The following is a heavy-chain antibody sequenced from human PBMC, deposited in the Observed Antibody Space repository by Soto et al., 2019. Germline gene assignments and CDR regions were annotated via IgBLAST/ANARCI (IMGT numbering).Heavy chain of an antibody. D-gene: IGHD2-15*01. CDR2: ISWNSGSI. Sequence: EVQLVESGGGLVQPGRSLRLSCAASGFTFDDYAMHWVRQAPGKGLEWVSGISWNSGSIGYADSVKGRFTISRDNAKNSLYLQMNSLRAEDKALYYCAKRGYCSGGSCSYDAFDIWGQGTMVTVSS. CDR3: AKRGYCSGGSCSYDAFDI. V-gene: IGHV3-9*01. J-gene: IGHJ3*02. CDR1: GFTFDDYA.